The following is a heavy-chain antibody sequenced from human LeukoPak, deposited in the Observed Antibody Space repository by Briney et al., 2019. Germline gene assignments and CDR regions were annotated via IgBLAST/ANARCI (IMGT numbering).Heavy chain of an antibody. D-gene: IGHD2/OR15-2a*01. J-gene: IGHJ4*02. CDR1: GGSFSGYY. V-gene: IGHV4-34*01. CDR2: INHSGST. CDR3: ARGRDLIEHPFDY. Sequence: SETLSLTCAVYGGSFSGYYWSWIRQPPGKGLEWIGEINHSGSTNYNPALKSRVTISVDTSKSQFSLKLSSVTAADTAVYYCARGRDLIEHPFDYWGQGTLVTVSS.